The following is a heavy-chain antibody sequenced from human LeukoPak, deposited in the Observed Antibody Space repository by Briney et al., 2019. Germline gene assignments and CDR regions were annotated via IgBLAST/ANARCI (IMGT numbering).Heavy chain of an antibody. CDR2: INPNSGGT. CDR1: GYTFTGYY. Sequence: ASVKVSCKASGYTFTGYYMHWVRQAPGQGLEWMGWINPNSGGTNYAQKFQGRVTMTRDTSISTGFMQLSRLRSDDTAIYYCARWYYDGSGSPGFDYWGQGTLVTVSS. D-gene: IGHD3-22*01. CDR3: ARWYYDGSGSPGFDY. V-gene: IGHV1-2*02. J-gene: IGHJ4*02.